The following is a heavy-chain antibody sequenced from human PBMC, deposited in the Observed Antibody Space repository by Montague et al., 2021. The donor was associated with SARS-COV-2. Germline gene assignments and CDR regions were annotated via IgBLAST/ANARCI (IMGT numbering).Heavy chain of an antibody. J-gene: IGHJ4*02. D-gene: IGHD4-23*01. CDR2: ITHRGST. CDR3: ARSHDYRGNDYFDP. CDR1: GGSLSGFY. V-gene: IGHV4-34*01. Sequence: SETLSLTCAVYGGSLSGFYWTWIRQAPGKGLGWVGEITHRGSTSYSPALKSRLTISLDTSKNQFSLKLYSVTAADTATYYCARSHDYRGNDYFDPWGQGALVIVSS.